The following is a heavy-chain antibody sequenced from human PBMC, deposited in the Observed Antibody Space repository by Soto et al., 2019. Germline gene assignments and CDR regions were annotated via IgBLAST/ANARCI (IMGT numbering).Heavy chain of an antibody. D-gene: IGHD3-16*01. CDR3: THVPFGGINYLRTRGMDV. J-gene: IGHJ6*02. CDR2: IYWDDNK. CDR1: GFSLSTSGLS. V-gene: IGHV2-5*02. Sequence: QISLKESGPTLVNPTQTLTLTCSFSGFSLSTSGLSVGWIRQPPGKALEWLAIIYWDDNKRYSPSLKSRLTITKDSSKNQVVLTMTNMGPVDTATYYCTHVPFGGINYLRTRGMDVWGQGTTVTVSS.